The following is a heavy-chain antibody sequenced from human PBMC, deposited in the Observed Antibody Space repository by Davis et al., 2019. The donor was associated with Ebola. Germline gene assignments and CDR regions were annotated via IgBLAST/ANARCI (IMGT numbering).Heavy chain of an antibody. V-gene: IGHV3-30*03. CDR3: ARGHYFDY. CDR2: ISYDGGQK. J-gene: IGHJ4*02. Sequence: GESLKISCAASGFTFSSYWMSWVRQAPAKGLEWVTMISYDGGQKFYADSVMGRVTISRDNSKNTLSLQMSSLRPEDTGVYYCARGHYFDYWGQGILVTISS. CDR1: GFTFSSYW.